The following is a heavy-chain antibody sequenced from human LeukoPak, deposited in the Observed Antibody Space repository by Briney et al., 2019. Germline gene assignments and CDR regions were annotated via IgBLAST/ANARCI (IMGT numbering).Heavy chain of an antibody. CDR3: ARETPYSNTWTDFDF. Sequence: GGSLRLSCAASGFIFSSNAMSWVRQAPGKGLEWVSAISGSGGSTYYADSVKGRFTISRDNAKNSLYLQMNSLRAEDTAVYYCARETPYSNTWTDFDFWGQGTLVTVSS. V-gene: IGHV3-23*01. CDR1: GFIFSSNA. D-gene: IGHD6-13*01. CDR2: ISGSGGST. J-gene: IGHJ4*02.